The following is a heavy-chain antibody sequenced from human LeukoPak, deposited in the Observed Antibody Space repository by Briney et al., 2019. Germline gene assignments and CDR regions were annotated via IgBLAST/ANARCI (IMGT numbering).Heavy chain of an antibody. D-gene: IGHD2-8*02. V-gene: IGHV3-23*01. CDR3: AKDRTPWSDWFDP. J-gene: IGHJ5*02. CDR1: GFTFSSYT. CDR2: ISGSGGST. Sequence: PGGSLRLSCAASGFTFSSYTINWVRQAPGKGLEWVSAISGSGGSTYYADSVKGRFTISRDNSKNTLYLQMNSLRAEDTAVYYCAKDRTPWSDWFDPWGQGTLVTVSS.